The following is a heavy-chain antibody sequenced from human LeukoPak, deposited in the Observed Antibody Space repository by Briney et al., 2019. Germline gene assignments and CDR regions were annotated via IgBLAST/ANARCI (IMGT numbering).Heavy chain of an antibody. CDR2: ISGSGGST. D-gene: IGHD6-6*01. V-gene: IGHV3-23*01. Sequence: GGSLRLSCAASGFTFSSYAMSWVRQAPGKGLEWVSAISGSGGSTYYADSVKGRFTISRDNSKNTLYLQMNSLRVEDTAVYYCAKDRRIAARRVCYYMDVWGKGTTVTVSS. CDR1: GFTFSSYA. J-gene: IGHJ6*03. CDR3: AKDRRIAARRVCYYMDV.